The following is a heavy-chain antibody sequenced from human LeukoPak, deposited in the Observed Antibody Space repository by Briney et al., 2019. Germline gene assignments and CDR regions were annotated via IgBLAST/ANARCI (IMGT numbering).Heavy chain of an antibody. CDR3: SAGPSGWTEFFRH. J-gene: IGHJ1*01. CDR1: AFTLSDFT. Sequence: GGSLRLSCAAPAFTLSDFTMHWVRQASGKGLEWVARIRSKAINYATEYGASVKGRFTISRDDAKNTAYLQMNSLKTEDTAIYYCSAGPSGWTEFFRHWGQGTLVTVSS. V-gene: IGHV3-73*01. D-gene: IGHD6-19*01. CDR2: IRSKAINYAT.